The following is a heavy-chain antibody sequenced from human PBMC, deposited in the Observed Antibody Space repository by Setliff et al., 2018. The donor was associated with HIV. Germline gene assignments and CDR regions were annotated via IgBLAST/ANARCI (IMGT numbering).Heavy chain of an antibody. V-gene: IGHV4-34*01. CDR2: INHSGST. Sequence: PSETLSLTCAVYGGSFSAYHWSWIRQTPGKGLEWLGEINHSGSTAYNLALESRVSMSIDTSKNQFSLKLSPVTPADTAVYYCASHAPYTSSWNAAALDIWGQGTMVTVSS. D-gene: IGHD6-13*01. CDR1: GGSFSAYH. CDR3: ASHAPYTSSWNAAALDI. J-gene: IGHJ3*02.